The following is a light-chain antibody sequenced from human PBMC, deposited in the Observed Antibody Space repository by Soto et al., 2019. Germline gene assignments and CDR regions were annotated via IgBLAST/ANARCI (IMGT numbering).Light chain of an antibody. CDR2: DAS. CDR3: QLRSNWPPYT. Sequence: EMVLTQSPATLSLSRGERATLSYRASQSFSSYLAWYQHNPGQAPRLLIYDASNRATGIPARFSGSGSGTDFTRTISSLEAEDFPAYYCQLRSNWPPYTFGQGNKLEL. V-gene: IGKV3-11*01. CDR1: QSFSSY. J-gene: IGKJ2*01.